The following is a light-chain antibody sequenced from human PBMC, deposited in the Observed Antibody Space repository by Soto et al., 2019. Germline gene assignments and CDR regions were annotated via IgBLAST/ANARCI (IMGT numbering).Light chain of an antibody. CDR1: QSISSW. V-gene: IGKV1-5*01. CDR3: QRYHSYPWT. CDR2: DAS. Sequence: DIQMTQSPSTLSASVGDRVTITCRASQSISSWLAWYQQKPGKAPKLLIYDASSLESGVPSRFSGSGSGTEFTLTISRLQSDGVSTPDLQRYHSYPWTNGQGAKVDIK. J-gene: IGKJ1*01.